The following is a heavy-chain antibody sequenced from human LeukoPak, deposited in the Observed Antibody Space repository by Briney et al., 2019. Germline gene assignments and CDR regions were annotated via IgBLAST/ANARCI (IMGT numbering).Heavy chain of an antibody. Sequence: GGSLRLSCAASGFTFSSYEMNWVRQAPGKGLEWVSAISGSGGSTYYADSVKGRFTISRDNSKNTLYLQMNSLRAEDTAVYYCAKSINYYYYYGMDVWGQGTTVTVSS. D-gene: IGHD1-14*01. CDR1: GFTFSSYE. V-gene: IGHV3-23*01. J-gene: IGHJ6*02. CDR2: ISGSGGST. CDR3: AKSINYYYYYGMDV.